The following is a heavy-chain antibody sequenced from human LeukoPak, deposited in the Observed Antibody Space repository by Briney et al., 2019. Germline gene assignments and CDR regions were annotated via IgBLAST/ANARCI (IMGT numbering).Heavy chain of an antibody. V-gene: IGHV3-23*01. CDR1: GFTFISYA. D-gene: IGHD6-19*01. CDR2: ISGSGGST. CDR3: AKIKWVAGTLAKYFDY. J-gene: IGHJ4*02. Sequence: GGSLRLSCAASGFTFISYAMSWVRQAPGKGLEWVSAISGSGGSTYYADSVKGRFTISRDNSKNTLYLQMNSLRAEDTAVYYCAKIKWVAGTLAKYFDYWGQGTLVTVSS.